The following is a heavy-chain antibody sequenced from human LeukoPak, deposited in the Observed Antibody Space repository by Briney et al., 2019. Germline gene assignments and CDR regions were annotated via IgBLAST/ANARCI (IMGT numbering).Heavy chain of an antibody. D-gene: IGHD3-9*01. Sequence: ASVKVSCKASGYTFTSYAMHWVRQAPGQRLEWMGWINAGNGNTKYSQKFQGRVTITRDTSASTAYMELSSLRSEDTAVYYCARSRSGYDILTGFDYWGQGTLVTVSS. J-gene: IGHJ4*02. V-gene: IGHV1-3*01. CDR3: ARSRSGYDILTGFDY. CDR2: INAGNGNT. CDR1: GYTFTSYA.